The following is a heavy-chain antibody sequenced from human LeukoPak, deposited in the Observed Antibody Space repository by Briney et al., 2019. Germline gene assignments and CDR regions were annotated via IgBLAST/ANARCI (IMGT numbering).Heavy chain of an antibody. V-gene: IGHV4-59*01. Sequence: PSETLSLTCTVSGGSINTNYWSWIRQPPGKELEWIAYIFYSGTTTYNPSLKSRVSISVDTSKNQFSLKLSSVTAADTAVYYCARENIYGSGSYASSFDYWGQGTLVTVSS. D-gene: IGHD3-10*01. J-gene: IGHJ4*02. CDR1: GGSINTNY. CDR3: ARENIYGSGSYASSFDY. CDR2: IFYSGTT.